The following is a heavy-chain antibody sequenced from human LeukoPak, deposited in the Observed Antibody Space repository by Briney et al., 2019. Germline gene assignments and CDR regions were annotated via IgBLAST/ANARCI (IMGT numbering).Heavy chain of an antibody. V-gene: IGHV3-30-3*01. J-gene: IGHJ4*02. CDR1: GGTFSSYA. CDR3: ARRMYYYDSSGYYYTYFDY. D-gene: IGHD3-22*01. CDR2: ISYNGSNK. Sequence: PGKSLRLSCAASGGTFSSYAMHWVRQPPGKGLEWVAVISYNGSNKYYADSMKRRFTISRDNSKNTLSLQMNSLRAEDTAVYDCARRMYYYDSSGYYYTYFDYWGQGTLVTVSS.